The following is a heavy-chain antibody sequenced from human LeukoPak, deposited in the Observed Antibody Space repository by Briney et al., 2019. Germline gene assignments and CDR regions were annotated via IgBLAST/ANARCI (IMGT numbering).Heavy chain of an antibody. D-gene: IGHD6-13*01. CDR2: ISSSSSYI. V-gene: IGHV3-21*01. CDR1: GFTFSSYS. CDR3: ARGGGSSSWYHPKEDFDAFDI. J-gene: IGHJ3*02. Sequence: GGSLRLSCAASGFTFSSYSMNWVRQAPGKGLEWVSSISSSSSYIYYADSVKGRFTISRDNAKNSLYLQMNSLRAEDTAVYYCARGGGSSSWYHPKEDFDAFDIWGQGTMVTVSS.